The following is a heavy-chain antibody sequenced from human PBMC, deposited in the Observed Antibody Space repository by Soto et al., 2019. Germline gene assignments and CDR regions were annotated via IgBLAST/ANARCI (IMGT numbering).Heavy chain of an antibody. D-gene: IGHD2-15*01. V-gene: IGHV1-46*01. J-gene: IGHJ4*02. CDR1: GYPFTRYY. Sequence: AVSEKVSCMASGYPFTRYYMQWVRHAPGQGLEWIGIITPSGGRTSHEQKSQGRVTLTRDTSTSIVYTELSSLKPDDTAVYYWARDVGCLSCFDYWGQGALVTVSS. CDR2: ITPSGGRT. CDR3: ARDVGCLSCFDY.